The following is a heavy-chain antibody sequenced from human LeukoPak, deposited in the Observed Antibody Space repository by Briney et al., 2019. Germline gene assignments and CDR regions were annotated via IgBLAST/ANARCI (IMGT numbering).Heavy chain of an antibody. CDR2: IIPIFGAA. V-gene: IGHV1-69*06. J-gene: IGHJ5*02. D-gene: IGHD4-23*01. Sequence: ASVKVSCKASGGTLSSYAISWVRQAPGQGLEWMGGIIPIFGAANYAQKFQGRVTITADKSTSTAYMELSSLRSEDTAVYYCARVWVRRWDFDPWGQGTLVTVSS. CDR1: GGTLSSYA. CDR3: ARVWVRRWDFDP.